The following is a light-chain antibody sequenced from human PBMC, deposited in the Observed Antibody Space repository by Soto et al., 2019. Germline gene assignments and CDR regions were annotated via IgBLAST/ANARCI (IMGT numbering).Light chain of an antibody. V-gene: IGKV1-39*01. J-gene: IGKJ1*01. CDR3: QQTYSIPWT. CDR2: IAS. CDR1: QSVDNY. Sequence: DIPMTQSPSSLSAFVGDRLTITCRASQSVDNYLNWYQHKPGQAPKLLISIASTLQTWVPSRFRGSRSGTDFTLTISSLQHEDFATYYCQQTYSIPWTFGQGTTVEI.